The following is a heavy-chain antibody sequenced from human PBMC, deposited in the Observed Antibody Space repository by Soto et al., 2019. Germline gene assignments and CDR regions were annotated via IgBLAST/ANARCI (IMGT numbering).Heavy chain of an antibody. V-gene: IGHV4-30-4*01. J-gene: IGHJ4*02. Sequence: SETLSLTCTVSGGSISSGGYYWSWIRQPPGKGLEWIGYIYYSGSTYYNPSLKSRVTISVDTSKNQFSLKLSSVTAADTAVYYCARDQGYYDSSGYYYFDYWGQGTLVTVSS. CDR2: IYYSGST. CDR1: GGSISSGGYY. CDR3: ARDQGYYDSSGYYYFDY. D-gene: IGHD3-22*01.